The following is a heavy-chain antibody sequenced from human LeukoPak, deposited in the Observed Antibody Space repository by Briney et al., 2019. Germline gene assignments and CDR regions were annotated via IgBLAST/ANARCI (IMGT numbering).Heavy chain of an antibody. D-gene: IGHD6-19*01. Sequence: ASVKVSCKASGYTFTGYYMHWVRQAPGQGLEWMGWINPNSGGTNYAQKFQGRVTMTRDTSISTAYMELSRLRSDDTAVYYCARNERYRSGWYPSGYYYMDVWGKGTTVTVSS. CDR2: INPNSGGT. V-gene: IGHV1-2*02. CDR1: GYTFTGYY. J-gene: IGHJ6*03. CDR3: ARNERYRSGWYPSGYYYMDV.